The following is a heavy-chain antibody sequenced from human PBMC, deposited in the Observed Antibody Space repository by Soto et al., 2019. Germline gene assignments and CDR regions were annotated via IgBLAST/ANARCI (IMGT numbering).Heavy chain of an antibody. CDR1: GFTFTTYS. Sequence: EVQLVESGGGLVQPGGSLRLSCAASGFTFTTYSMNWVRQAPGKGLEWVSYISSSSSTTYYADSVKGRFTISRDNAKNSLYLQRNSLRDEDTAVYYCARDAGSWGYWGQGTLVTVS. V-gene: IGHV3-48*02. CDR3: ARDAGSWGY. D-gene: IGHD3-10*01. CDR2: ISSSSSTT. J-gene: IGHJ4*02.